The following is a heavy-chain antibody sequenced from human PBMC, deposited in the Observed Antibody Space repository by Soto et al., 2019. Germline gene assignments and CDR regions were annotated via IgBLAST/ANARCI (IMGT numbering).Heavy chain of an antibody. Sequence: PSETLSLTCAFSVYSISSGCFWGWIREPPGKGLEWIANMYHDGNTHYNPSLKSRVTMSVDTSKNQFSLKLNSVTAADTAVYYRARESYSGYHSYEYWRQGILVTVSS. V-gene: IGHV4-38-2*02. J-gene: IGHJ4*02. D-gene: IGHD5-12*01. CDR3: ARESYSGYHSYEY. CDR1: VYSISSGCF. CDR2: MYHDGNT.